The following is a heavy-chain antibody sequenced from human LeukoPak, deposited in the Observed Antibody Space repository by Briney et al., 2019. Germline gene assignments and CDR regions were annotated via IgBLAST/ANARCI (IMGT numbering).Heavy chain of an antibody. V-gene: IGHV3-21*04. D-gene: IGHD3-10*01. Sequence: GGSLRLSCAASGFTFNHYYMNWVRQAPGKGLEWVASISGGDTYIYYADSVKGRFTISRDNSKTTLYLQMNSLRAEDTAVYYCARGEGTGKGLRFWGQGTLVTVSS. CDR1: GFTFNHYY. CDR2: ISGGDTYI. J-gene: IGHJ4*02. CDR3: ARGEGTGKGLRF.